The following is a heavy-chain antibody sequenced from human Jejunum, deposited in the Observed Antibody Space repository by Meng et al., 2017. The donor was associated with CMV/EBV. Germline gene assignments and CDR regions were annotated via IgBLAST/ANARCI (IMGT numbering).Heavy chain of an antibody. V-gene: IGHV3-23*01. D-gene: IGHD6-6*01. CDR1: GVTLNTYA. CDR3: TLGRPGEFDY. J-gene: IGHJ4*02. Sequence: LRLSCVASGVTLNTYAMNWFRQAPGKGLEWVSGITNDGSPYYLDSVKGRFTISRDNSKNTLYLQMDSLRAEDTAVYYCTLGRPGEFDYWGQGTLVTVSS. CDR2: ITNDGSP.